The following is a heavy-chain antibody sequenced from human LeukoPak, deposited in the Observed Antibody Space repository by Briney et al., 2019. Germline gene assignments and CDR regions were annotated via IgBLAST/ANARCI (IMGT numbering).Heavy chain of an antibody. CDR1: GYTFTSYY. CDR3: ARGTWRIDCSGGSCYYYFDY. J-gene: IGHJ4*02. V-gene: IGHV1-46*01. CDR2: INPSGGST. D-gene: IGHD2-15*01. Sequence: ASVKVSCKASGYTFTSYYMHWVRQAPGQGLEWMGIINPSGGSTSYAQKFQGRVTMTRDTSTSTVYMELSSLRSEDMAVYYCARGTWRIDCSGGSCYYYFDYWGQGTLVTVSS.